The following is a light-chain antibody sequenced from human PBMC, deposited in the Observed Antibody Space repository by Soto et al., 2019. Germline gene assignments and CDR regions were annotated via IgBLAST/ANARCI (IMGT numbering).Light chain of an antibody. CDR2: DAS. CDR3: QQRTKWPSSS. V-gene: IGKV3-11*01. CDR1: QSVANY. Sequence: EIVLTQSPATLSLSPGERATLSCRASQSVANYLAWYQQKPGQAPRLLIHDASNRATGIPARFIGSGSGTYFTLTISSLEPEDFAVYYCQQRTKWPSSSFGQGTRLEIK. J-gene: IGKJ5*01.